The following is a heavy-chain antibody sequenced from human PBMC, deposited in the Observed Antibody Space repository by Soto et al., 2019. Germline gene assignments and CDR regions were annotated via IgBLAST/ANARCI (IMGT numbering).Heavy chain of an antibody. Sequence: QVQLVQSGAEIKKPGASVKVSCKASGYTFTGYYIHWVRQAPGQGLEWMGWINPNSGGTKNAQKFQGRVTMTRDTSISTAYMELSRLRSDDTAMYYCARDSPSLATPFYYYGMDVWGPGTTVTVSS. D-gene: IGHD6-6*01. V-gene: IGHV1-2*02. CDR3: ARDSPSLATPFYYYGMDV. CDR2: INPNSGGT. J-gene: IGHJ6*02. CDR1: GYTFTGYY.